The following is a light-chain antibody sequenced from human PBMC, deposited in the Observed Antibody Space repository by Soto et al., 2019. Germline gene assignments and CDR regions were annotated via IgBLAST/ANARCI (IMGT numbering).Light chain of an antibody. CDR3: QQYGSSGT. CDR2: DAS. V-gene: IGKV3-20*01. Sequence: ETVMTQSPATLSVSPGERATLSCRASQSVSSNLAWYQQKPGQPPRLLIYDASNRATGIPDRFSGSGSGTDFTLTISRLEPEDFAVYYCQQYGSSGTFGQGTKV. CDR1: QSVSSN. J-gene: IGKJ1*01.